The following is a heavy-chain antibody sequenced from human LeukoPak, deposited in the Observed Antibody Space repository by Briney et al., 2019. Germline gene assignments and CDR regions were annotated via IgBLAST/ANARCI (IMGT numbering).Heavy chain of an antibody. D-gene: IGHD1-1*01. CDR1: GGSFSSYY. CDR3: ARRRGTAPYDY. V-gene: IGHV4-34*01. J-gene: IGHJ4*02. Sequence: SETLSLTCAVYGGSFSSYYWSWIRQPPGKGLEWIGEINHSGSTNYNPSLKSRVTISVDTSKNQFSLKLSSVTAADTAVYYCARRRGTAPYDYWGQGTLVTVSS. CDR2: INHSGST.